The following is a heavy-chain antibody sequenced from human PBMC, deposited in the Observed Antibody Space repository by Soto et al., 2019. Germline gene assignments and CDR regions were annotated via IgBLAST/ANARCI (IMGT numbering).Heavy chain of an antibody. CDR3: AKDLNTGLKWLPEVFDY. D-gene: IGHD5-12*01. J-gene: IGHJ4*02. Sequence: GGSLRLSCAASGFTFSSYAMSWVRQAPGKGLEWVSAISGSGGSTYYADSVKGRFTISRDNSKNTLYLQMNSLRAEDTAVYYCAKDLNTGLKWLPEVFDYWGQGTLVTVSS. V-gene: IGHV3-23*01. CDR2: ISGSGGST. CDR1: GFTFSSYA.